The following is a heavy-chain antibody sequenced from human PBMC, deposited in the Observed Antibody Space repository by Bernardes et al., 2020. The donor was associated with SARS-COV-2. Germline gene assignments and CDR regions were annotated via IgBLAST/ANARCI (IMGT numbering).Heavy chain of an antibody. V-gene: IGHV4-34*01. J-gene: IGHJ3*02. D-gene: IGHD2-2*01. Sequence: SETLSLTRAVYGGSFSGYYWSWIRQPPGKGLEWIGEINHSGSTNYNPSLKSRVTISVDTSKNQFSLKLSSVTAADTAVYYCAREGIVVVPAATDAFDIWGQGTMVTVSS. CDR2: INHSGST. CDR1: GGSFSGYY. CDR3: AREGIVVVPAATDAFDI.